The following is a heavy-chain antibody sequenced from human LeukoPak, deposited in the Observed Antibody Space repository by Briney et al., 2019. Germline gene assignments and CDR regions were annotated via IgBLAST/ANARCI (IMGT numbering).Heavy chain of an antibody. CDR2: IIDSGDIT. CDR3: AKRSGYTTGWFFDF. V-gene: IGHV3-23*01. J-gene: IGHJ4*02. Sequence: GGSLRLSCEASGFTFSSYAMSWVRQAPGKGLEWVSGIIDSGDITYYANSVKGRFTISRDNPKNTLFLQMNSLRAEDTAVFYCAKRSGYTTGWFFDFWGQGTLVTVSS. CDR1: GFTFSSYA. D-gene: IGHD6-19*01.